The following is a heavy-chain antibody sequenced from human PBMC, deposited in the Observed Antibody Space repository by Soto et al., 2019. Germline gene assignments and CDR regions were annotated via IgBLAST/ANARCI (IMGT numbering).Heavy chain of an antibody. CDR2: IYYSGST. CDR1: GGSISSGDYY. Sequence: SETLSLTCTVSGGSISSGDYYWSWIRQPPGKGLEWIGYIYYSGSTYYNPSLKSRVTISVDTSKNQFSLKLSSVTAADTAVYYCAREVVVVPANYGMDVWGQGTTVTVSS. J-gene: IGHJ6*02. V-gene: IGHV4-30-4*01. CDR3: AREVVVVPANYGMDV. D-gene: IGHD2-2*01.